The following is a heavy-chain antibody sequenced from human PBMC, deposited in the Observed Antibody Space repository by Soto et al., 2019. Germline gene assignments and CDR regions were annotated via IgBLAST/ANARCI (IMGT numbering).Heavy chain of an antibody. CDR1: GFTFANYW. Sequence: VHLAESGGGLVQPGGSLRLSCAASGFTFANYWMTWVRQAPGKEPERVANINNDGSETYYVDSVKGRFIISRDNTKNSLYLQMNNLTAEDTAVFYCTRDRGWQTFDYWGQGTLVTVSS. J-gene: IGHJ4*02. D-gene: IGHD3-10*01. CDR2: INNDGSET. CDR3: TRDRGWQTFDY. V-gene: IGHV3-7*03.